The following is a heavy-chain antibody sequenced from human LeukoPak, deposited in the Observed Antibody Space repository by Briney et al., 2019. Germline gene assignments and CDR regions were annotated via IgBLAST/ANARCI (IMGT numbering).Heavy chain of an antibody. V-gene: IGHV6-1*01. CDR1: GDSVSSNSAA. Sequence: SQTLSLTCAISGDSVSSNSAAWNWIRQSPSRGLEWLGRTYYRSKWYNDYAVSVKSRITINPDTSKNQFSLQLNSVTPEDTAVYYCASSWWVDGQLVRNFDYWGQGTLVTVSS. D-gene: IGHD6-6*01. J-gene: IGHJ4*02. CDR3: ASSWWVDGQLVRNFDY. CDR2: TYYRSKWYN.